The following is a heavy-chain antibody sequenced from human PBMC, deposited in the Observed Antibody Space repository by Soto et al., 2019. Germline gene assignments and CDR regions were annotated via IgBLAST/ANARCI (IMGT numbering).Heavy chain of an antibody. CDR2: INHSGST. V-gene: IGHV4-34*01. D-gene: IGHD2-2*01. CDR1: GGRFRGDN. CDR3: ARGECSSNYCFTRWALDI. Sequence: PSGTLCLTCAVYGGRFRGDNWSWIPEITGKGLEWLGEINHSGSTNYNPSLKSRVSISADTSKKQFSLNLTSVTAADTAVYYCARGECSSNYCFTRWALDIWGQGTVV. J-gene: IGHJ3*02.